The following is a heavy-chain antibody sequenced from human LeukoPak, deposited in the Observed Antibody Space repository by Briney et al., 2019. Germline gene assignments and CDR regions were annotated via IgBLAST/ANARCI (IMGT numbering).Heavy chain of an antibody. CDR1: GFTFSHYS. V-gene: IGHV3-21*01. D-gene: IGHD3-10*01. J-gene: IGHJ4*02. CDR2: ISSSSSYI. Sequence: GGSLRLSCAASGFTFSHYSMNWVRQAPGKGLEWVSSISSSSSYIYYADSVKGRFTISRDNAKNSLYLQMNSLRAEDTAVYYCARDFSYYGSGSFDYWGQGTLVTVSS. CDR3: ARDFSYYGSGSFDY.